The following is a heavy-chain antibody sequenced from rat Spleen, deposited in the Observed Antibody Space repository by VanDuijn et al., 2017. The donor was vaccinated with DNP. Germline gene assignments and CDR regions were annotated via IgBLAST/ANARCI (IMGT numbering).Heavy chain of an antibody. V-gene: IGHV3-1*01. D-gene: IGHD1-12*02. Sequence: EVQLQESGPGLVKPSQSLSLTCSVTAYSITTNYWGWIRHFPGNKMEWIGYISYSGVTSYNPSLRSRISITRDTSKNQSLLQLNSVTTEDTATYFCASYYYDGYYALDAWGQGTSVTVSS. CDR3: ASYYYDGYYALDA. J-gene: IGHJ4*01. CDR2: ISYSGVT. CDR1: AYSITTNY.